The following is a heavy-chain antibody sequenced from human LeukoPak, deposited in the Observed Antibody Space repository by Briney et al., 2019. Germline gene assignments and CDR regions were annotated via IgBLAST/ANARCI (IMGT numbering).Heavy chain of an antibody. V-gene: IGHV3-7*01. Sequence: GGSLRLSCVASGFTFSSYWMSWVRQAPGKGLEWVVNIKEDGSEKYYVDSVRGRFTLSRDNAENSLYLQMNSLRAEDTAVYYCARDHHDVLTGYYSNYYNYYYMDVWGKGTTVTVSS. J-gene: IGHJ6*03. CDR3: ARDHHDVLTGYYSNYYNYYYMDV. D-gene: IGHD3-9*01. CDR2: IKEDGSEK. CDR1: GFTFSSYW.